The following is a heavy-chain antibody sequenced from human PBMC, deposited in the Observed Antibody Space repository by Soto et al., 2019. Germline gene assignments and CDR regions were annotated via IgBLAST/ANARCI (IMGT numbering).Heavy chain of an antibody. CDR3: ARDGLNIAAAGTRWFDP. V-gene: IGHV5-10-1*01. CDR1: GYSFTSYW. Sequence: RGESLKISCKGSGYSFTSYWISWVRQMPGKGLEWMGRIDPSDSYTNYSPSFQGHVTISADKSISTAYLQWSSLKASDTAMYYCARDGLNIAAAGTRWFDPWGQGTLVTVSS. D-gene: IGHD6-13*01. CDR2: IDPSDSYT. J-gene: IGHJ5*02.